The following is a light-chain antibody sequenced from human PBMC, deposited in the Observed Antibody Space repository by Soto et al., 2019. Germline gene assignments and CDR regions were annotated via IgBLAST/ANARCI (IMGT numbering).Light chain of an antibody. J-gene: IGLJ1*01. V-gene: IGLV2-14*01. CDR1: SSDVGGYNY. CDR2: DVS. CDR3: SSYTSSSTPYV. Sequence: QSALTQPASVSGSPGQAITISCTGTSSDVGGYNYVSWYQQHPGKAPKFMIYDVSNRPSGVSNRFSGSKSGNTASLTISGLQAEDEAHYYCSSYTSSSTPYVFGTGTKVTVL.